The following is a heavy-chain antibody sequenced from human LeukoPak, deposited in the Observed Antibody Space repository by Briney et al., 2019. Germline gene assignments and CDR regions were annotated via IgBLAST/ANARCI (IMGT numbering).Heavy chain of an antibody. V-gene: IGHV4-59*01. CDR3: ARGYDFWSGYYASPFFDY. CDR1: GGSISSYY. CDR2: IYYSGST. Sequence: KSSETLSLTCTVSGGSISSYYWSWIRQPPGKGLEWIGYIYYSGSTNYNPSLKSRVTISVDTSKNQFSLKLSPVTAADTAVYYCARGYDFWSGYYASPFFDYWGQGTLVTVSS. J-gene: IGHJ4*02. D-gene: IGHD3-3*01.